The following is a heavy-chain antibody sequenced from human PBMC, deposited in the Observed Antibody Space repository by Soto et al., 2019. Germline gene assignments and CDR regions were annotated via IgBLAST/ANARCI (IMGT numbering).Heavy chain of an antibody. CDR3: AKFYYGDYSYYYYGMDV. CDR1: GFTFSSYA. J-gene: IGHJ6*02. V-gene: IGHV3-23*01. D-gene: IGHD4-17*01. CDR2: ISGSGDST. Sequence: EVQVLESGGGLVQPGGSLRLSCAASGFTFSSYAMSWVRQAPVKGLEWVSAISGSGDSTRYADSVQGRFTISRDTSKHTLYLQMNSLRAEDTAVYYCAKFYYGDYSYYYYGMDVWGQGTTVTVSS.